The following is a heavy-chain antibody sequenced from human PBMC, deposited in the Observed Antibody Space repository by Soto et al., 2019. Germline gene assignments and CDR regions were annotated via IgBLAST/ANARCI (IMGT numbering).Heavy chain of an antibody. V-gene: IGHV3-72*01. D-gene: IGHD1-26*01. CDR1: GFTFSAHY. CDR3: ARFSGSYTWGLEY. J-gene: IGHJ4*02. CDR2: GRNKANSYST. Sequence: EVQLVESGVGLVQPGGSLRLSCAASGFTFSAHYMDWVRQAPVKGLEWVGRGRNKANSYSTEYAASVKGRFTISRDESKSSLYLQTNSLKTEDTTGYYGARFSGSYTWGLEYCGQGTLVTVSS.